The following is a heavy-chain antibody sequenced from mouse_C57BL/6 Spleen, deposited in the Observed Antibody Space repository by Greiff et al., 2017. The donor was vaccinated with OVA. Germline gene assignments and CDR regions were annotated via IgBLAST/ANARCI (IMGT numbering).Heavy chain of an antibody. Sequence: QVQLQQSGPGLVQPSQSLSITCTVSGFSLTSYGVHWVRQSPGKGLEWLGVIWSGGSTDYNAAFIARLGISKDNSKSQVFFKMNSLQADDTAIYYCARYITTVVEGYAMDYWGQGTSGTVSS. D-gene: IGHD1-1*01. CDR2: IWSGGST. J-gene: IGHJ4*01. CDR1: GFSLTSYG. CDR3: ARYITTVVEGYAMDY. V-gene: IGHV2-2*01.